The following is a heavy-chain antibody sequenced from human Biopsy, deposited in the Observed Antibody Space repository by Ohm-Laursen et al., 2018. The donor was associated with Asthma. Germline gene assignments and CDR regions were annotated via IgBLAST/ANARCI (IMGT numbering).Heavy chain of an antibody. CDR1: GFTFSSYW. J-gene: IGHJ3*01. V-gene: IGHV3-7*01. CDR3: TRREYSDSRISPLDL. Sequence: SLRLSCSASGFTFSSYWMSWVRQAPGKGLEWVANIKKDGSEKYYADSVKGRFTISRDNAKNSLNLQMNSLRAEDTAVYYCTRREYSDSRISPLDLWGHGTMVTASS. D-gene: IGHD3-22*01. CDR2: IKKDGSEK.